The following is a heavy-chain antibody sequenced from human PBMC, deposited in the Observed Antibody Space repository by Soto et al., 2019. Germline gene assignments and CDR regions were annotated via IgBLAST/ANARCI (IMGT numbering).Heavy chain of an antibody. J-gene: IGHJ4*02. D-gene: IGHD5-18*01. Sequence: QVQLVQSGAEVKKPGSSVKVSCKASGGTFSSYAISWVRQAPGQGLEWMGGTIPIFGTANYAQKFQGRVTITADESTSTAYMKLSSLRSEDTAVYYFASLRGYSYGYFDYWGQGTLVTVSS. CDR2: TIPIFGTA. CDR3: ASLRGYSYGYFDY. V-gene: IGHV1-69*01. CDR1: GGTFSSYA.